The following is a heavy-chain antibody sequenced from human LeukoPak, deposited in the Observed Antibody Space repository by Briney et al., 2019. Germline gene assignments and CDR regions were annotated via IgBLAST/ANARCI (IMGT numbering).Heavy chain of an antibody. CDR1: GFTLSSFW. CDR3: VRDVSYYRSGPHFVS. CDR2: IKGDGSTT. Sequence: GGSLRLSCAASGFTLSSFWMHWVRQGPGKGLLWVSRIKGDGSTTSYAAPVRGRFTSSRDNAKNTLYLQMNSLRAEDTAVYYCVRDVSYYRSGPHFVSWGQGTLVTVSS. D-gene: IGHD3-10*01. J-gene: IGHJ4*02. V-gene: IGHV3-74*01.